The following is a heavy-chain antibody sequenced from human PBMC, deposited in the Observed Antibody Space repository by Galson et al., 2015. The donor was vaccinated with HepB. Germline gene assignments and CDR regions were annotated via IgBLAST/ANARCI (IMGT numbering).Heavy chain of an antibody. J-gene: IGHJ4*02. V-gene: IGHV1-18*01. CDR1: GYTFKNYG. Sequence: SVKVSCKASGYTFKNYGIIWVRQAPEQGLEWMGWISSHSSNTNYAQKFRGRVSMTTDTSTSTAYMELRSLRSDDTAVYYCARASGFCGGGSCHSFYWGQGTLVTVSS. D-gene: IGHD2-15*01. CDR3: ARASGFCGGGSCHSFY. CDR2: ISSHSSNT.